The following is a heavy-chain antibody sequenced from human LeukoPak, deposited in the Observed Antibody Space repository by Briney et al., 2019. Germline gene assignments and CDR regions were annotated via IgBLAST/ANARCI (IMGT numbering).Heavy chain of an antibody. CDR1: GFTVSSNY. CDR3: ARTRDGDDYYYYGMDV. CDR2: IYSGGST. Sequence: PGGSLRLSCAASGFTVSSNYMSWVRQAPGKGLEWVSVIYSGGSTYYADSVKGRFTISRDNSKNTLYLQMNSRRAEDTAVYYCARTRDGDDYYYYGMDVWGQGTTVTVSS. D-gene: IGHD4-17*01. J-gene: IGHJ6*02. V-gene: IGHV3-66*01.